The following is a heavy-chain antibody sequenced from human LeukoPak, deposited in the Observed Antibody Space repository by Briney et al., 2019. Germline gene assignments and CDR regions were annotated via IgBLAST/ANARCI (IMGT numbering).Heavy chain of an antibody. J-gene: IGHJ4*02. V-gene: IGHV4-34*01. CDR3: ARHRKIWGSDY. Sequence: SETLSLTCTVYGGSFSGYYWSWIRQPPGKGLEWIGEINHSGGTKYKSSLKSRVTISLDTSKNQLSLKLTSVTAADTAVYYCARHRKIWGSDYWGQGTLVTVSS. CDR1: GGSFSGYY. D-gene: IGHD7-27*01. CDR2: INHSGGT.